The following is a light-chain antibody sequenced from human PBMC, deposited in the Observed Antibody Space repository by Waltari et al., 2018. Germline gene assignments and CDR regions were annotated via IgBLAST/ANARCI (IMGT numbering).Light chain of an antibody. CDR3: QKYKMWPQT. Sequence: EIVMTQSPATLSVSPGDRATLSCRASESVSGNLAWYQQKPGSAPSLLIYGTVTRATGIPARFSVSGSETEFTLTISNLQSEDFAVYHCQKYKMWPQTFGQGTKVEIK. V-gene: IGKV3-15*01. CDR2: GTV. CDR1: ESVSGN. J-gene: IGKJ1*01.